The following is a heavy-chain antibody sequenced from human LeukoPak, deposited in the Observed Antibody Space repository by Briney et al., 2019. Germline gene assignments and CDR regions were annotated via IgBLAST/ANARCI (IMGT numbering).Heavy chain of an antibody. CDR1: GGSISIYY. J-gene: IGHJ5*02. D-gene: IGHD6-19*01. CDR2: IYTSGST. Sequence: PSETLSLTCTVSGGSISIYYSSWIRQPARKGLEWVGRIYTSGSTNYNPSLKSRVTMSVDTSKNQFSLKLSAVTAADTAVYYCARQGGYDSGWYWFDPWGQGTLVTVSS. V-gene: IGHV4-4*07. CDR3: ARQGGYDSGWYWFDP.